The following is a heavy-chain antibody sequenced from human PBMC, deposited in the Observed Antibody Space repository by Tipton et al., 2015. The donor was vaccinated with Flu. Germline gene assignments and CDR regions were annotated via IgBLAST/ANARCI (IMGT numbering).Heavy chain of an antibody. CDR1: GGSIRNYY. Sequence: TLSLTCTVSGGSIRNYYWSWLRQPAGKGLEWIGRISHSGSTNYNVSLNGRVIMSVDPSKCQLSLRLSSATAADTAKYYCARCGAVLSLYNWFDPWGQGTLVTVSS. D-gene: IGHD1-26*01. CDR3: ARCGAVLSLYNWFDP. V-gene: IGHV4-4*07. CDR2: ISHSGST. J-gene: IGHJ5*02.